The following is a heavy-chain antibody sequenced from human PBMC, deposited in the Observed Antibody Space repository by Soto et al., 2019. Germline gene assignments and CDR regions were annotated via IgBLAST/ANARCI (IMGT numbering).Heavy chain of an antibody. CDR2: INHSGST. J-gene: IGHJ4*02. Sequence: PSETLSLTCAVSGGSISSGGYSWSWIRQPPGKGLEWIGYINHSGSTNYNPSLKSRVTISVDTSKNQFSLKLSSVTAADTAVYYCARVRYYYDSSGYYGSRRFDYWGQGTLVTVSS. D-gene: IGHD3-22*01. CDR3: ARVRYYYDSSGYYGSRRFDY. CDR1: GGSISSGGYS. V-gene: IGHV4-30-2*01.